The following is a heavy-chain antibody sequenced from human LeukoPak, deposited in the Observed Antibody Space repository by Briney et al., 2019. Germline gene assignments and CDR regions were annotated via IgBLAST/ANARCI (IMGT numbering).Heavy chain of an antibody. Sequence: SETLSLTCAVYGGSFSGYSWNWIRQPPVKGLEWIGEINHSGGTNYNPSLKSRVTISVDTSKKQFSLKLSSVTAADTAVYYCARGVDYYGVWGQGTLVAVSS. CDR1: GGSFSGYS. J-gene: IGHJ4*02. V-gene: IGHV4-34*01. CDR2: INHSGGT. D-gene: IGHD3-10*01. CDR3: ARGVDYYGV.